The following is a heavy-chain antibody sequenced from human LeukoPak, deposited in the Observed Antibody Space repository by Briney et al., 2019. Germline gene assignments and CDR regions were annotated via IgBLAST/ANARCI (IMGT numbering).Heavy chain of an antibody. V-gene: IGHV1-58*02. J-gene: IGHJ6*02. CDR2: IVVGSGNT. Sequence: SVKVSCKASGFTFTSSAMQWVRQARGQRLEWIGWIVVGSGNTNYAQKFQEGVTITRDMSTSTAYMELSSLRSEDTAVYYCAAGRKVGPSSYYYYYGMDVWGQGTTVTVSS. CDR1: GFTFTSSA. D-gene: IGHD6-6*01. CDR3: AAGRKVGPSSYYYYYGMDV.